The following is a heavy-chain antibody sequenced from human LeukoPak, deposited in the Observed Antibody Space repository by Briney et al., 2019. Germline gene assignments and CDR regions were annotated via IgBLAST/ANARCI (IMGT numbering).Heavy chain of an antibody. Sequence: GASVKVSCKASGYTFTSYGISWVRQAPGQGLEWMAWISAYNGNTNYAQKLQGRVTMTTDTSTSTAYMELRSLRSDDTAVYYCARSSIAAAGTVGFDYWGQGTLVTVSS. V-gene: IGHV1-18*04. D-gene: IGHD6-13*01. J-gene: IGHJ4*02. CDR2: ISAYNGNT. CDR3: ARSSIAAAGTVGFDY. CDR1: GYTFTSYG.